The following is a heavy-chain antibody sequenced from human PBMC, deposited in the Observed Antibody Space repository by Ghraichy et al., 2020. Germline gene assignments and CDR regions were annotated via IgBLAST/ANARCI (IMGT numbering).Heavy chain of an antibody. CDR3: ARGANIAADYEIVYFFDY. J-gene: IGHJ4*02. Sequence: SETLSLTCAVYGGSVSEYSWNWIRQAPGKGLVWIGGINFGGSTKYNPSLKSRVTMSVDTSKNQFSLKVNSVTGADTALYYCARGANIAADYEIVYFFDYWGQRTLATVSS. V-gene: IGHV4-34*01. D-gene: IGHD6-13*01. CDR2: INFGGST. CDR1: GGSVSEYS.